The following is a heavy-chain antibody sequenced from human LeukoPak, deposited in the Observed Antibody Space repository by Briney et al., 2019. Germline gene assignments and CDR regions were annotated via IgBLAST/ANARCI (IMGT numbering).Heavy chain of an antibody. CDR2: ISGSGGST. J-gene: IGHJ6*02. CDR1: GFTFSSYA. V-gene: IGHV3-23*01. Sequence: PGGSLRLSCAASGFTFSSYAMSWVRQAPGKGLEWVSAISGSGGSTYYADSVKGRFTISRDNSKNTLYLQMNSLRAEDTAVYYCAKLHPAEWSYYYYGMDVWGQGTTVTVSS. D-gene: IGHD3-3*01. CDR3: AKLHPAEWSYYYYGMDV.